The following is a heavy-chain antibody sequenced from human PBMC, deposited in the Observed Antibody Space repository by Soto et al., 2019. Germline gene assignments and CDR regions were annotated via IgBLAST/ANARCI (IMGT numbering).Heavy chain of an antibody. CDR2: FDPEDGET. CDR1: GYTLTELS. Sequence: ASVKVSCKVSGYTLTELSMHWVRQAPGKGLEWMGGFDPEDGETIYAQKFQGRVTMTEDTSTDTAYMELSSLRSEDTAVYYCATASKWDYVWGSYRFAFDIWGQGTMVTVSS. D-gene: IGHD3-16*02. V-gene: IGHV1-24*01. J-gene: IGHJ3*02. CDR3: ATASKWDYVWGSYRFAFDI.